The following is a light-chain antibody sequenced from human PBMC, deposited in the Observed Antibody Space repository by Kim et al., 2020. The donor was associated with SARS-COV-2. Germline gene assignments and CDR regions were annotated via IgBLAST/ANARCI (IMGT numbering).Light chain of an antibody. CDR3: QQTYSSPPT. CDR1: QTIGRY. Sequence: GDKVTITCRASQTIGRYLIWYQQKPGKAPKLLIYAASSLQSGVPSRFSGSGSGTDFTLTISSLQPEDFATYYCQQTYSSPPTFGQGTKVDIK. V-gene: IGKV1-39*01. CDR2: AAS. J-gene: IGKJ1*01.